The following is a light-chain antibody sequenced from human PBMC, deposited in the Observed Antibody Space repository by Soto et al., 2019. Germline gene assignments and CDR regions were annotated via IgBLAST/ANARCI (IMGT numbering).Light chain of an antibody. CDR2: GAS. V-gene: IGKV3-20*01. CDR1: QSVSRSD. CDR3: QQYGTSPLT. Sequence: EIVLTQSPGTLSLSPGERITLSCRASQSVSRSDLAWYQQKPGQAPRLLIYGASSRATGIPDRFSGSGSGTDFTLTISRLEPEDVAVYYCQQYGTSPLTFGGGTKVEIK. J-gene: IGKJ4*01.